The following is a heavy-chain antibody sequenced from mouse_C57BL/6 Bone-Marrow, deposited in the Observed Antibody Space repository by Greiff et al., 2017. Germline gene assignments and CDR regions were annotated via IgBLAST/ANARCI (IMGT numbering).Heavy chain of an antibody. D-gene: IGHD1-1*01. CDR1: GYTFTSYW. J-gene: IGHJ1*03. V-gene: IGHV1-64*01. Sequence: QVQLQQPGAELARPGASVKLSCKASGYTFTSYWIPWVKQRPGQGLEWIGIIHPGSGSTNYNEKFNGKATLTADKSSSTAYMQLSSLTSEDSAVYFCARAVVAPYFEIWGTGTTVTGSS. CDR3: ARAVVAPYFEI. CDR2: IHPGSGST.